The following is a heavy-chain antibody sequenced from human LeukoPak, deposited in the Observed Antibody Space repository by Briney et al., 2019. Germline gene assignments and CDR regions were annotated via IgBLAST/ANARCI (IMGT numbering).Heavy chain of an antibody. CDR3: ARATRGSFDY. D-gene: IGHD1-26*01. CDR2: ISYDGSNK. J-gene: IGHJ4*02. V-gene: IGHV3-30-3*01. CDR1: GFTFSSYA. Sequence: TGGSLRLSCAASGFTFSSYAMHWVRQAPGKGLEWVAVISYDGSNKYYADSVKGRFTISRDNSKNTLYLQMNSLRAEDTAVYYCARATRGSFDYWGQGTLVTVSS.